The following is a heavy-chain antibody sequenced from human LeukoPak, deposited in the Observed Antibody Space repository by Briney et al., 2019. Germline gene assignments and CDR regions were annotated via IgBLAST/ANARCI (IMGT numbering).Heavy chain of an antibody. Sequence: SETLSLTCTVSGGSISSGSYYWSWIRQPAGKGLEWIGRIYTSGSTNYNPSLKSRVTMSVDTSKNHFSLKLNSVTTADTAVYYCTRGAGWLIDYWGQGILVTVSS. D-gene: IGHD3-16*01. CDR1: GGSISSGSYY. CDR3: TRGAGWLIDY. J-gene: IGHJ4*02. CDR2: IYTSGST. V-gene: IGHV4-61*02.